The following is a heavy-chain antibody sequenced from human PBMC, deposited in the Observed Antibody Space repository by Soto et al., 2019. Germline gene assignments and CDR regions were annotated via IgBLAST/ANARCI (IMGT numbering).Heavy chain of an antibody. J-gene: IGHJ6*02. CDR1: GCSISSYY. CDR3: ARVKDTAMVHYYYYGMDV. V-gene: IGHV4-59*01. CDR2: IYYGGST. D-gene: IGHD5-18*01. Sequence: SETLSLPCPVSGCSISSYYWSWIRQPPGKGLEWIGYIYYGGSTNYNPSLKSRVTISVDTSKNQFSLKLSSVTAADTAVYYCARVKDTAMVHYYYYGMDVWGQGTTVTVSS.